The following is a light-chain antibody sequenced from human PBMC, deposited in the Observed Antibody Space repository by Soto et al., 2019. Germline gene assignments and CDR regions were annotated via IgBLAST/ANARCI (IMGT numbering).Light chain of an antibody. CDR1: QSVSSNY. V-gene: IGKV3-20*01. CDR2: GAF. CDR3: QQSYDTPWT. Sequence: EIVLTQSPGTLSLSPGERATFSCRASQSVSSNYLAWYQQKPGQAPRLLIYGAFKRATGIPDRFSGSGSGTDFTLTISSLQPEDFATYYCQQSYDTPWTFGQGTKVEIK. J-gene: IGKJ1*01.